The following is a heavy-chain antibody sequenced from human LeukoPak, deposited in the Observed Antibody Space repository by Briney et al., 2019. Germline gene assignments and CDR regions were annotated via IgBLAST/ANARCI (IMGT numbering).Heavy chain of an antibody. CDR1: GITFGNNW. J-gene: IGHJ5*02. Sequence: GGSLRLSCAASGITFGNNWMHRVRQGPGKGLVGISHLNSDGGGAIYAVSVKGRFIVSRDNPKNTLYLQMNSLSAEHTAVYLCERDVPHNWFEPGPQRTLDSVSS. CDR3: ERDVPHNWFEP. V-gene: IGHV3-74*01. CDR2: LNSDGGGA.